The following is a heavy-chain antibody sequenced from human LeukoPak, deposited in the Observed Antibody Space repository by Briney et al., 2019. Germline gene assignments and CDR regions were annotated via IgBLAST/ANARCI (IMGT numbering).Heavy chain of an antibody. CDR1: GGSFSGYY. CDR3: ARDGCGGSCFHYYYYYMDV. Sequence: SETLSLTCAVYGGSFSGYYWSWIRQPPGKGLEWIGSIYYSGSTNYNPSLNSRVTISIDTSKNQFSLKLSSVTAADTAVYYCARDGCGGSCFHYYYYYMDVWGKGTTVTISS. J-gene: IGHJ6*03. V-gene: IGHV4-34*11. CDR2: IYYSGST. D-gene: IGHD2-15*01.